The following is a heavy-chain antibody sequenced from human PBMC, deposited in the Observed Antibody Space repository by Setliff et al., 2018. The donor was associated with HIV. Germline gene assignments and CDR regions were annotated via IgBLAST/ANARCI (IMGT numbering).Heavy chain of an antibody. CDR3: AREYDVLTGYYISAFDI. V-gene: IGHV1-2*06. D-gene: IGHD3-9*01. CDR1: GYTFTGYF. J-gene: IGHJ3*02. CDR2: INPNSGYT. Sequence: ASVKVSCKASGYTFTGYFIHWARQAPGQGLEWVGRINPNSGYTNFAQKFQGRLTLTRDTSISTAYLELNRLRSDYTAVYYCAREYDVLTGYYISAFDIWVQAPMVTVSS.